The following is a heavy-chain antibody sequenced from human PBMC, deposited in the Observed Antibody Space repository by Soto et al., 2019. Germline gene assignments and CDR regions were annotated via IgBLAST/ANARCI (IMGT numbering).Heavy chain of an antibody. CDR2: ISAYYGHT. V-gene: IGHV1-18*01. J-gene: IGHJ4*02. CDR3: ARDRTLDRGVILWLFDY. Sequence: QVQLVQSGAEVKKPGASVKVSCKASGYTFSSYGISWVRQAPGQGLEWVGWISAYYGHTNYAQNFQGRVTMTTDTSTSTAYMELRSLRSDDTAVYYCARDRTLDRGVILWLFDYWGQGTLVSVSS. CDR1: GYTFSSYG. D-gene: IGHD3-10*01.